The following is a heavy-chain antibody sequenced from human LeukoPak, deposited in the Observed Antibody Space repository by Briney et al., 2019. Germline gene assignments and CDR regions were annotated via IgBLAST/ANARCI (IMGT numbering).Heavy chain of an antibody. Sequence: GGSLRLSCAASGFIFSHYWMSWVRQSPGKGLEWVATINNDGGDTLYADSVKGRLTISRDDAKNTLFLQFHSLRVDDTAVYYCTRLAPGSSRDYWGQGTLVTVSS. V-gene: IGHV3-7*01. CDR2: INNDGGDT. D-gene: IGHD2-15*01. J-gene: IGHJ4*02. CDR3: TRLAPGSSRDY. CDR1: GFIFSHYW.